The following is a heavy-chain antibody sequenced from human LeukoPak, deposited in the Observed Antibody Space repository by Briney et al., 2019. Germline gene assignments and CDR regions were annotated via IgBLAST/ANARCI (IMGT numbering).Heavy chain of an antibody. V-gene: IGHV1-69*04. CDR1: GGTFSSYA. Sequence: SVKVSCKASGGTFSSYAITWVRQAPGQGLEWVGRIIPILGMTTYAQKFQGRVTITADKSTSTAYMELSSLRSDDTAVYYCARTKYYDSSGYQGAGTYYYGMDVWGPGTTVTVSS. CDR2: IIPILGMT. D-gene: IGHD3-22*01. J-gene: IGHJ6*02. CDR3: ARTKYYDSSGYQGAGTYYYGMDV.